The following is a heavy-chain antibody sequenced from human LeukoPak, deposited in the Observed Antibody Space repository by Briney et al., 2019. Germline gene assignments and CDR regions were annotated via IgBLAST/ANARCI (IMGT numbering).Heavy chain of an antibody. CDR3: AREEDVDTGMVPDY. Sequence: ASVKFSFKASGYSFTVYYMHCVRHAPGQGLKCIGYINPNSGGTNYAQKFLGRVTMTRDTSISIDYMEISRLRSDDTGVYYCAREEDVDTGMVPDYWGQGTLVTVSS. J-gene: IGHJ4*02. CDR2: INPNSGGT. V-gene: IGHV1-2*02. D-gene: IGHD5-18*01. CDR1: GYSFTVYY.